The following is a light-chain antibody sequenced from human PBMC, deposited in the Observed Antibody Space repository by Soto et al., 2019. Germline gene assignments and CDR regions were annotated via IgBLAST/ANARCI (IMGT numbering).Light chain of an antibody. V-gene: IGKV1-9*01. Sequence: DIQLTQSPSYLSTSVGNRLTLTCRASQGISTYLNWYQQKPGKAPNLLIYTASTLQSGVPSRFSGSGSGTDFTLTISNLQPEDFATYYCQQLNAYPLTFGQGTRLEIK. CDR2: TAS. J-gene: IGKJ5*01. CDR1: QGISTY. CDR3: QQLNAYPLT.